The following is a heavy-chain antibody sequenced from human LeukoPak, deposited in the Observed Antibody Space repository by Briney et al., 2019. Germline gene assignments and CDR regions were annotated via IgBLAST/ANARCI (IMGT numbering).Heavy chain of an antibody. J-gene: IGHJ4*02. D-gene: IGHD4-17*01. CDR2: IYYSGST. V-gene: IGHV4-30-4*08. CDR1: GGSISSGDYY. Sequence: TLSLTSTVSGGSISSGDYYWSWIRQPPGKGLEWIGYIYYSGSTYYNPSLKSRVTISVDTSENQFSLKLSSVTAADTAVYYCARDLTHYGDFDYWGQGTLVTVSS. CDR3: ARDLTHYGDFDY.